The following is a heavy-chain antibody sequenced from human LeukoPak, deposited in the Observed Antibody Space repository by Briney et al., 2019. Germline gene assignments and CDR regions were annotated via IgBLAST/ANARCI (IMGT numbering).Heavy chain of an antibody. D-gene: IGHD6-19*01. V-gene: IGHV3-30*18. Sequence: PGRSLRLSCVVSGFTFSSYGMHWVRQAPGKGLEWVAVISYDGSNKYFADSVRGRFTISRDNSKNTLYLQMNSLRAEDTAVYYCAKDRLDAIDYWGQGTLVTVSS. CDR2: ISYDGSNK. J-gene: IGHJ4*02. CDR1: GFTFSSYG. CDR3: AKDRLDAIDY.